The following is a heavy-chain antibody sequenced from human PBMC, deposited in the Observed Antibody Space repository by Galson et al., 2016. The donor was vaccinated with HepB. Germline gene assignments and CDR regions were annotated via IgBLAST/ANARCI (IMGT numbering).Heavy chain of an antibody. D-gene: IGHD2-2*01. Sequence: SETLSLTCTVSGGSIKTNTSYWGWIRQPPGKGLEWIGSIYYSGSIFYNPSLKSRVTISVDPSNNQFSLNLGSVTAADTAVYYCATQIVSVPSAIAQRRFGGKWFDPWGRGTLVTVSS. V-gene: IGHV4-39*01. CDR3: ATQIVSVPSAIAQRRFGGKWFDP. CDR1: GGSIKTNTSY. CDR2: IYYSGSI. J-gene: IGHJ5*02.